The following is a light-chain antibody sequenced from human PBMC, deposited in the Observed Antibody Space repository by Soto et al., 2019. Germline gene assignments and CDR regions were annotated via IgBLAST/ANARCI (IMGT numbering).Light chain of an antibody. J-gene: IGKJ1*01. CDR1: QSFSSN. Sequence: EIVMTQSPATLSVSPGERATLSCRASQSFSSNLAWFQHKPGQAPRLLIYGASTRATGIPARFIGSGSGTEFTLTISCLQTEEFAVYYCQQYNDWPRTFGQGTKVEI. CDR2: GAS. CDR3: QQYNDWPRT. V-gene: IGKV3-15*01.